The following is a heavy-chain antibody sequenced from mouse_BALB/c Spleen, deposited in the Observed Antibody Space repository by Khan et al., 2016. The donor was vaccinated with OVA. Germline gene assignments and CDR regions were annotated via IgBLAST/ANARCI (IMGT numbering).Heavy chain of an antibody. Sequence: QVQLKESGPGLVAPSQSLSITCTISGFSLTNYGIHWVRQPPGKGLAWLVVIWSDGSTTYNSALKSRLTISKDNSKSQVFLKMNSLQTDDTGMYFCARQPYYHYNIMDYWGQGTSVTVSS. V-gene: IGHV2-6-1*01. CDR1: GFSLTNYG. CDR2: IWSDGST. D-gene: IGHD2-4*01. J-gene: IGHJ4*01. CDR3: ARQPYYHYNIMDY.